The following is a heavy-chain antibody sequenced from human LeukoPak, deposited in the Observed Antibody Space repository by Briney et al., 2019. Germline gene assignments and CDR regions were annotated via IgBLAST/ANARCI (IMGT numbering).Heavy chain of an antibody. J-gene: IGHJ6*02. CDR1: GFTFSLHD. CDR2: IRPSGDT. V-gene: IGHV3-13*01. Sequence: GGSLRLSCAASGFTFSLHDMHWVRRPLGKGLQWVSTIRPSGDTYYPDSVKGRFTTARDDAKRSFYLDMSSLRAEDTAVYCCVRTMGLQFSYGMDVWGQGTTVTVS. CDR3: VRTMGLQFSYGMDV. D-gene: IGHD4-11*01.